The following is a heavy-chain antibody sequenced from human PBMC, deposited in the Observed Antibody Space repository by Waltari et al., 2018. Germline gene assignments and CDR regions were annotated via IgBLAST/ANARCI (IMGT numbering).Heavy chain of an antibody. D-gene: IGHD1-26*01. V-gene: IGHV4-34*01. J-gene: IGHJ6*02. Sequence: QVQLQQWGAGLLKPSETLSLTCDVYGGSFNTYSWAWIRQPPEKGLEGIGEINYSGDSNYNPSLKIRVTISVDTSKNRFSLKLNSVTAADTAVYYCAGGTIGSGSYYDGGMDVWGQGTTVTVSS. CDR3: AGGTIGSGSYYDGGMDV. CDR1: GGSFNTYS. CDR2: INYSGDS.